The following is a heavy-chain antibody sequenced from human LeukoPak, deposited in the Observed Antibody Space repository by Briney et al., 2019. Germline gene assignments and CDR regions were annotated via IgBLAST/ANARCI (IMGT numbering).Heavy chain of an antibody. CDR1: GFTFSSYS. D-gene: IGHD6-6*01. J-gene: IGHJ4*02. V-gene: IGHV3-21*01. CDR2: ISSSSSYI. CDR3: ARARGSSYPIDY. Sequence: GSLRLSCAASGFTFSSYSMNWVRQAPGKGLEWVSSISSSSSYIYYADSVKGRFTISRDNAKNSLYLQMNSLRAEDTAVYYCARARGSSYPIDYWGQGTLVTVSS.